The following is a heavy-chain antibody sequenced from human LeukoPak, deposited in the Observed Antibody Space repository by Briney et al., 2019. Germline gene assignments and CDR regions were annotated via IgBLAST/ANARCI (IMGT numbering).Heavy chain of an antibody. V-gene: IGHV3-9*01. Sequence: GGSLRLSCAASGFTFDDYAMHWVRQAPGKGLEWVSGISWNSGSIGYADSVKGRFTISRDNAKNSLYLQMNSLRAEDTALYYCAKNYYDSSGAFDYWGQGTVVTVS. CDR2: ISWNSGSI. CDR3: AKNYYDSSGAFDY. CDR1: GFTFDDYA. D-gene: IGHD3-22*01. J-gene: IGHJ4*02.